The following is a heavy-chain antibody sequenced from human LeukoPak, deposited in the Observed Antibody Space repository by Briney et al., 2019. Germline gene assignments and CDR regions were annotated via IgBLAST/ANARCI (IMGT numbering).Heavy chain of an antibody. CDR3: ARDGGGSYYYYYMDV. V-gene: IGHV3-7*01. D-gene: IGHD1-14*01. CDR1: GFSFSSYW. CDR2: IKQDGSDK. J-gene: IGHJ6*03. Sequence: GGSLRLSCVGSGFSFSSYWMSWVRQAPGKGLEWVANIKQDGSDKYYVDSVKGRFTISRDNAKNSMYLQVNSLRAEDTAVYYCARDGGGSYYYYYMDVWGKGTTVTVSS.